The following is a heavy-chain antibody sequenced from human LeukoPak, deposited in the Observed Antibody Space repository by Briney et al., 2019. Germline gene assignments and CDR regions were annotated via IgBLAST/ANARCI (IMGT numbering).Heavy chain of an antibody. CDR1: GGSISSYY. J-gene: IGHJ4*02. Sequence: SETLSLTCTVSGGSISSYYWSWIRQPPGKGLEWIGYIYYSGSTDYNPSLKGRVTISVDTSKNQFSLKLSSVTAADTAVYYCARQYVDTAMVRVVDYRGQGTLVTVSS. CDR2: IYYSGST. CDR3: ARQYVDTAMVRVVDY. V-gene: IGHV4-59*08. D-gene: IGHD5-18*01.